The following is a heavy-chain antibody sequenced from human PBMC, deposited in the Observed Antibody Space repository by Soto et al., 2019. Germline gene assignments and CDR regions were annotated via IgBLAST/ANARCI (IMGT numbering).Heavy chain of an antibody. CDR2: INPNSGGT. Sequence: ASVKVSCKASGYTFSGYYMHWVRQAPGQGLEWMGWINPNSGGTNYAQKFQGRVTMTRDTSISTAYMELSRLRSDDTAVYYCARLPLGQIAAAGRGSDYWGQRTLVTVSS. V-gene: IGHV1-2*02. CDR1: GYTFSGYY. J-gene: IGHJ4*02. CDR3: ARLPLGQIAAAGRGSDY. D-gene: IGHD6-13*01.